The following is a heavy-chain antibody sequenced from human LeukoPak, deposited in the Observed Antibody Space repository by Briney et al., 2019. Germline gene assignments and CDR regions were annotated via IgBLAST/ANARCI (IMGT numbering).Heavy chain of an antibody. D-gene: IGHD2-2*02. J-gene: IGHJ4*02. CDR2: INHSGST. CDR1: GGSFSGYY. Sequence: SETLSLTCAVYGGSFSGYYWSWIRQPPGKGLEWIREINHSGSTNYNPSLRSRVTISVDTSKNQFSLKLSSVTAADTAVYYCARGRCGSTSCYTVDFDYWGQGTLVTVSS. CDR3: ARGRCGSTSCYTVDFDY. V-gene: IGHV4-34*01.